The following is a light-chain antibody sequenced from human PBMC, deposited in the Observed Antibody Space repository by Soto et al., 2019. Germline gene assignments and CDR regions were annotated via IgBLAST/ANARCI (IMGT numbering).Light chain of an antibody. CDR3: QRRTNWPRSYT. Sequence: EIVLTQSPATLSLSPGERATLSCRASQSVSSYLAWYQQKPGQAPRLLIYDTSKRAPGIPARFSSSGSGTYFTLTTSRLEPEDFAVYYCQRRTNWPRSYTFGPGTKVDIK. CDR2: DTS. V-gene: IGKV3-11*01. CDR1: QSVSSY. J-gene: IGKJ3*01.